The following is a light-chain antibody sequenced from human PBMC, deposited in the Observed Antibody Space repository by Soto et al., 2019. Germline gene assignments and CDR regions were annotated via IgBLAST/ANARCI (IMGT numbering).Light chain of an antibody. CDR2: DAS. CDR1: QSISTW. CDR3: QQYDSYSGT. V-gene: IGKV1-5*01. Sequence: DIQMTQSPSTLSASVGDRVTITCRASQSISTWLAWYQQKPGKAPKVLIYDASSLESGVPSRFGGSGSGTEFTLTISSLQPDDFATYYCQQYDSYSGTFGQGTKVDIK. J-gene: IGKJ1*01.